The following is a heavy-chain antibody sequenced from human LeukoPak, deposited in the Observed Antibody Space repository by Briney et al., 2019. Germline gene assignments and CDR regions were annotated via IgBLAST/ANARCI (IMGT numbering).Heavy chain of an antibody. Sequence: SVKVSCKASGGTFSSYAISWVRQAPGQGLEWMGGIIPIFGTANYAQKFRGRVTITADESTSTAYMELSSLRSEDTAVYYCARSTQYNWNPTDYWGQGTLVTVSS. CDR2: IIPIFGTA. J-gene: IGHJ4*02. CDR1: GGTFSSYA. CDR3: ARSTQYNWNPTDY. V-gene: IGHV1-69*13. D-gene: IGHD1-20*01.